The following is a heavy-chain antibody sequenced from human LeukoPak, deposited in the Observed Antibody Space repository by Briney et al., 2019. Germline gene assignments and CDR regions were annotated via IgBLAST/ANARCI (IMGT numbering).Heavy chain of an antibody. CDR3: ARSWVAGYGTVLDY. CDR2: IYPGDSDT. Sequence: GESLQISCKGSGYSLTNYWIGWVRQMPGKGLEWMGIIYPGDSDTRYSPSFQGQVTISADKSISTAYLQWRSLKASDTAIYYCARSWVAGYGTVLDYWGQGPLVTVSS. V-gene: IGHV5-51*01. CDR1: GYSLTNYW. J-gene: IGHJ4*02. D-gene: IGHD6-19*01.